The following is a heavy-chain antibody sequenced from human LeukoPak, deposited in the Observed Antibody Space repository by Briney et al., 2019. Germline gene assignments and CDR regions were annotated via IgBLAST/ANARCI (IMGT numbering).Heavy chain of an antibody. D-gene: IGHD6-13*01. J-gene: IGHJ3*02. CDR3: ARVRRSSNRPAAFDI. CDR1: GGSIGSYY. CDR2: IDYSGST. Sequence: PSETLSLTCTVSGGSIGSYYWSWIRQPPGKGLEWVGYIDYSGSTNYNPSLKSRVTISLDTSKNHFPLKLSFVTAADAAVYYCARVRRSSNRPAAFDIWGQGTMVTVSS. V-gene: IGHV4-59*01.